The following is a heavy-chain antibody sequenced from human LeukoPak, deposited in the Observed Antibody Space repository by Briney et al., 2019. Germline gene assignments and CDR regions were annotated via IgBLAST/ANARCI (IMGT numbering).Heavy chain of an antibody. CDR3: ARDQEGFDY. V-gene: IGHV1-46*01. CDR2: IYPRDGST. CDR1: GYTFTSNY. J-gene: IGHJ4*02. Sequence: ASVKVSCKASGYTFTSNYIHWVRQAPGQGLEWMGMIYPRDGSTSYAQKFQGRVTVTRDTSTSAVHMELSGLRSEDAAVYYCARDQEGFDYWGQGTLVTVSS.